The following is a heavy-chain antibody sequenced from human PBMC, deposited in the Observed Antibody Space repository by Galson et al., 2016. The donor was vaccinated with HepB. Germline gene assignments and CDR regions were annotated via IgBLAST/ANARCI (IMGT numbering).Heavy chain of an antibody. CDR1: GFTFTHHQ. J-gene: IGHJ5*02. V-gene: IGHV3-7*03. Sequence: SLRLSCATSGFTFTHHQMHWVRQVPGKGLEWVANIKKDGSEKNYVDSVKGRFTISRDNAKNSLFLQMNSLRAEDTAVYFCARDHSPVSAGWLCHAWAQGILVIVSS. CDR3: ARDHSPVSAGWLCHA. D-gene: IGHD1-26*01. CDR2: IKKDGSEK.